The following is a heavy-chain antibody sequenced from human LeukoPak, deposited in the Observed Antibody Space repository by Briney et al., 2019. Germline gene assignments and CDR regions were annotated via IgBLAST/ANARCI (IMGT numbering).Heavy chain of an antibody. CDR1: GFIFSSYD. V-gene: IGHV3-23*01. J-gene: IGHJ3*01. CDR2: ISGAGDRT. Sequence: GGSLRLSCVGCGFIFSSYDMGWVRQAPGKGVEGVSSISGAGDRTYYEDSVKGRFTISRDNSRNTMYLQMNSLRAEDTAVYYCARGESFAFDVWGQGTMVTVSS. CDR3: ARGESFAFDV.